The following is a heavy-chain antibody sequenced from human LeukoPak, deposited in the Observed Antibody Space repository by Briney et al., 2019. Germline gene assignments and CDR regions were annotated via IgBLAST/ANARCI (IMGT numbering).Heavy chain of an antibody. V-gene: IGHV3-30*02. J-gene: IGHJ4*02. CDR3: AKDFGAYSPRRYYYDSSGYYY. Sequence: PGGSLRLSCAASGFTFSSYGMHWVRQAPGKGLEWVAVIWYDGSNKYYADSVKGRFTISRDNSKNTLYLQMNSLRAEDTAVYYCAKDFGAYSPRRYYYDSSGYYYWGQGTLVTVSS. CDR1: GFTFSSYG. CDR2: IWYDGSNK. D-gene: IGHD3-22*01.